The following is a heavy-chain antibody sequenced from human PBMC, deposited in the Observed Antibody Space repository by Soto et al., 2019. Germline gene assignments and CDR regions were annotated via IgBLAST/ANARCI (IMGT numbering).Heavy chain of an antibody. V-gene: IGHV1-46*01. CDR3: ASDLMKSDPSTTRPTYGMYV. Sequence: GASVKVSCKASGYTFTSYYMHWVRQAPGQGLECLGMIIPFFGAPIYAQNFQGRVTIIADEFANTVYMELSRLRSDDTAIYFCASDLMKSDPSTTRPTYGMYVWSQGTTVTVSS. D-gene: IGHD1-1*01. CDR2: IIPFFGAP. CDR1: GYTFTSYY. J-gene: IGHJ6*02.